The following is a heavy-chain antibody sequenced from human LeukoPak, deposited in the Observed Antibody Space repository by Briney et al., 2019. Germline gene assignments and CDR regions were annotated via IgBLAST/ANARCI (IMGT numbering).Heavy chain of an antibody. Sequence: GGSLRLSCAASGFTFSSNWMHWVRRAPGKGLVWVSRINEDGSTTNYADSVKGRSTIFRDNAKNTLYLQMNSLRAEDTAVYYCVRDLGGRSGHWGQGTLVTVSS. CDR1: GFTFSSNW. V-gene: IGHV3-74*01. J-gene: IGHJ4*02. D-gene: IGHD1-26*01. CDR3: VRDLGGRSGH. CDR2: INEDGSTT.